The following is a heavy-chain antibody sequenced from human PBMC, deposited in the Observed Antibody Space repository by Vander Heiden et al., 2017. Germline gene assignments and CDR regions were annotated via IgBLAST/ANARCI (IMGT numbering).Heavy chain of an antibody. D-gene: IGHD1-1*01. CDR1: GCSISSGGYY. J-gene: IGHJ4*02. CDR2: IYYTGST. Sequence: QVQLQESGPGLVKPSQTLSLTCIVPGCSISSGGYYWSWTSQHPGEGLEWIGYIYYTGSTYYNPSLKSRVTISPDTSKNQFSLKVSSVTAADTAAYYCARGTGTSYDYWGQGTLVTVSS. CDR3: ARGTGTSYDY. V-gene: IGHV4-31*03.